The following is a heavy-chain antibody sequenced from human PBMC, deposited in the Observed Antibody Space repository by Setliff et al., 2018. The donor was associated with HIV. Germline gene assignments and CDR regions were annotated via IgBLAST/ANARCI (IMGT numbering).Heavy chain of an antibody. CDR2: INQDGSEK. CDR3: TRKLAPGHGMDI. Sequence: GGSLRLSCAASGFTFTSYWMIWVRQAPGKGLEWVANINQDGSEKNYVDSVKGRFTISRDNAKNSLYLQMDSLRVEDTTVYYCTRKLAPGHGMDIWGQGTTVTVSS. D-gene: IGHD3-3*02. V-gene: IGHV3-7*01. J-gene: IGHJ6*02. CDR1: GFTFTSYW.